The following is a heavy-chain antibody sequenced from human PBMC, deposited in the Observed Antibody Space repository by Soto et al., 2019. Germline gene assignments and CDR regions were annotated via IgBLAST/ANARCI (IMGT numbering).Heavy chain of an antibody. D-gene: IGHD5-12*01. Sequence: ASVKVSCKASGYTFTSYGISWVRQAPGQGLEWMGWISAYNGNTNYAQKLQGRVTMTTDTSTSTACMELRSLRSDDTAVYYCARDYSGYDSNVYWGQGTLVTVSS. CDR3: ARDYSGYDSNVY. CDR1: GYTFTSYG. J-gene: IGHJ4*02. CDR2: ISAYNGNT. V-gene: IGHV1-18*01.